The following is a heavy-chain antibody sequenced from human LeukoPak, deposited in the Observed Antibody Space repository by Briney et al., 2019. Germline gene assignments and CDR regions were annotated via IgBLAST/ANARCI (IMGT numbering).Heavy chain of an antibody. CDR2: IYTSGST. Sequence: SETLSLTCTVSGGSISSYYWSWIRQPAGKGLEWIGRIYTSGSTNYNPSLKSRVTMSVDTSKNQFSLKLSSVTAADTAVYYCARAYPPQHYDSSGYYYPGAFDIWGQGTMVTVSS. D-gene: IGHD3-22*01. CDR3: ARAYPPQHYDSSGYYYPGAFDI. V-gene: IGHV4-4*07. CDR1: GGSISSYY. J-gene: IGHJ3*02.